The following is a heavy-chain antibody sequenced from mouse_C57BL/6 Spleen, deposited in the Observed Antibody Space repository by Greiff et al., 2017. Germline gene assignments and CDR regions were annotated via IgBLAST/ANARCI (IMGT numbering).Heavy chain of an antibody. CDR1: GFTFSSYA. D-gene: IGHD4-1*01. J-gene: IGHJ2*01. Sequence: EVMLVESGEGLVKPGGSLKLSCAASGFTFSSYAMSWVRQTPEKRLEWVAYISSGGDYTYYADTVKGRFTISRDNARNTLYLQKSSLKSEDTAMYYCTRETGALDYWGQGTTLTVSS. V-gene: IGHV5-9-1*02. CDR3: TRETGALDY. CDR2: ISSGGDYT.